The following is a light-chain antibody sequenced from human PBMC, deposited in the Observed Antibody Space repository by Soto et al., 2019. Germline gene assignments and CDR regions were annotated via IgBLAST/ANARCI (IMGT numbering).Light chain of an antibody. V-gene: IGKV3-15*01. CDR3: NQYNNWPRT. J-gene: IGKJ1*01. Sequence: EIVLTQSPATLSVSPGERATLSCRASQGVNRNLGWYQQKPGQAPRLLIYGASTRATGIPARFSGTGSGTEFTLTISSLQSEDFAVYYCNQYNNWPRTFGQGTKVDIK. CDR1: QGVNRN. CDR2: GAS.